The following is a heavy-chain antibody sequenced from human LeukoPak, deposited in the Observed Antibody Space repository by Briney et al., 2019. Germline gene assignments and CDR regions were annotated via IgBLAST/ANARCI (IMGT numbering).Heavy chain of an antibody. CDR2: IRHDGSYQ. D-gene: IGHD3-22*01. CDR1: GFTFSSYG. CDR3: AKNRDSSDYPRDFDF. V-gene: IGHV3-30*02. Sequence: GGSLGLSCAAFGFTFSSYGMHWVRQTPGKGLEWAAFIRHDGSYQQYADSVKGRFTVSRDNSKDMVYLQMNSLRTEDTAVYYCAKNRDSSDYPRDFDFWGQGTLVTVSS. J-gene: IGHJ4*02.